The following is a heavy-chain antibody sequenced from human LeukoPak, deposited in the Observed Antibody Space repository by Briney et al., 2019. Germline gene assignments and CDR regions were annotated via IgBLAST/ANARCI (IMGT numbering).Heavy chain of an antibody. V-gene: IGHV3-30*02. D-gene: IGHD3-3*01. CDR2: IRAHGNDK. CDR1: GFSFSTHG. Sequence: PGGSLRLSCAASGFSFSTHGMHWVRQAPGKGLEWVAYIRAHGNDKYYLDSVKGRFAISRDNSRNTVDLQMHSLRAEDTALYYCVKDWEWGFGYWGQGTLVTVSS. CDR3: VKDWEWGFGY. J-gene: IGHJ4*02.